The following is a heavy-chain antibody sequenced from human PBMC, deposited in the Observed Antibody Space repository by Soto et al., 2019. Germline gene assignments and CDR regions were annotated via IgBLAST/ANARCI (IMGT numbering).Heavy chain of an antibody. CDR1: EFSLSTRGVG. D-gene: IGHD1-26*01. Sequence: SGPTLVNPTQTLTLTCTFSEFSLSTRGVGVAWIRQPPGKALEWLALIYWDNAKHYSPSLKSRLTVTKDTSRNQVVLTVTNIDLVDTATYYFSHFRQLRYIRDYWGQGTLVTVSS. CDR2: IYWDNAK. V-gene: IGHV2-5*02. J-gene: IGHJ4*02. CDR3: SHFRQLRYIRDY.